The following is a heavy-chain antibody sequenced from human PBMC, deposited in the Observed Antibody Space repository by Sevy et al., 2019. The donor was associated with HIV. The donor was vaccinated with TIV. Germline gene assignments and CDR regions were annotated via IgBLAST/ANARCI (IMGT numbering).Heavy chain of an antibody. CDR2: ISSSFYI. CDR3: ARDLFSGGNAVYGY. CDR1: GFTFSVYS. J-gene: IGHJ4*02. Sequence: GGSLRLSCAASGFTFSVYSMNWVRQAPGKGLEWVSSISSSFYINYADSVKGRFIISRDNAENSLYLQMNSVRAEDTAVYYCARDLFSGGNAVYGYWGQGTLVTVSS. V-gene: IGHV3-21*01. D-gene: IGHD2-15*01.